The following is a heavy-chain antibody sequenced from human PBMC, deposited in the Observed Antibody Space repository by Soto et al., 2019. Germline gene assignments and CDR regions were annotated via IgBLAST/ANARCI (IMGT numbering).Heavy chain of an antibody. Sequence: ASVKVSCKASGYTFTGYYIHWVRQAPGQGLEWMGWINPTSGDTNYAQKFQGRVTMTRDTSIYTAFMGLSRLTFDDTAVYYCARHNRYGAWFHTWGQGTIVTLCS. J-gene: IGHJ5*02. CDR1: GYTFTGYY. CDR2: INPTSGDT. CDR3: ARHNRYGAWFHT. D-gene: IGHD4-17*01. V-gene: IGHV1-2*02.